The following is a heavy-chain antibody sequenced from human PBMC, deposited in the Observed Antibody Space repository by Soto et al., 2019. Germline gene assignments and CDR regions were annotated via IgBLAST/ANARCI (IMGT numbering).Heavy chain of an antibody. CDR2: IIPIFGTA. CDR1: GGTFSSYA. Sequence: QVQLVQSGAEVKKPGSSVKVSCKASGGTFSSYAISWVRQAPGQGLEWMGGIIPIFGTANYAQKFQGRVTITADESTSTAYMELSSLRSEDTAVYYRARDEYSSSWYSGYNWFDPWGQGTLVTVSS. V-gene: IGHV1-69*01. J-gene: IGHJ5*02. CDR3: ARDEYSSSWYSGYNWFDP. D-gene: IGHD6-13*01.